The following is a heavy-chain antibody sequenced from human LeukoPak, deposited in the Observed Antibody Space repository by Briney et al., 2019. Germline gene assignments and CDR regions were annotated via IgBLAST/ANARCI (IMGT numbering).Heavy chain of an antibody. J-gene: IGHJ4*02. Sequence: SETLSLTCAVYGGSFSGYYWTWIRQSPGKGLEWIGEMNHSGNNNYKTSLKSRVTISVDTAKNQFSLTVNSVTAADTAVYYCARGSRLCSGTTNCYYYFDTWAQGTLVTVSS. CDR2: MNHSGNN. V-gene: IGHV4-34*01. CDR1: GGSFSGYY. D-gene: IGHD2-21*02. CDR3: ARGSRLCSGTTNCYYYFDT.